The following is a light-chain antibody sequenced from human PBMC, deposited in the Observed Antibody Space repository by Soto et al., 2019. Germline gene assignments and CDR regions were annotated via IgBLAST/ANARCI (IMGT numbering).Light chain of an antibody. CDR2: EGT. J-gene: IGLJ1*01. V-gene: IGLV2-23*01. Sequence: QSALTQPASVSGSPGQSITISCTGTRSDVGSYNLVSWYQQHPGKAPKLMIYEGTKRPSGVSDRFSGSRSGNTASLTISGVQAEDAAGYYCCSYAGDRTYVFGTGTKVTVL. CDR3: CSYAGDRTYV. CDR1: RSDVGSYNL.